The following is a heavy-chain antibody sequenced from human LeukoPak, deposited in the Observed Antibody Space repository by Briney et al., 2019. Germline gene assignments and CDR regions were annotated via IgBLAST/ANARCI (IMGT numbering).Heavy chain of an antibody. CDR1: GFTFSTYS. V-gene: IGHV3-21*01. CDR3: AREEGKQQMEAFDY. Sequence: GGSLRLSCAASGFTFSTYSMNWVRQAPGKGLEWVSSIGGSSTSIYYAGSVKGRFTISRDNARNSLYLQMNSLRAEDTAVYYCAREEGKQQMEAFDYWGQGTLVTVSS. D-gene: IGHD6-13*01. CDR2: IGGSSTSI. J-gene: IGHJ4*02.